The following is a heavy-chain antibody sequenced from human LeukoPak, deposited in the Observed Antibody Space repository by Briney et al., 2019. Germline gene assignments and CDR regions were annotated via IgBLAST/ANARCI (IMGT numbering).Heavy chain of an antibody. V-gene: IGHV1-18*01. D-gene: IGHD6-19*01. CDR2: ISAYNGNT. J-gene: IGHJ2*01. CDR3: ARDMSLALAGLRTFDWYFDF. Sequence: GASVKVSCKASGYTFTSYGISWVRQAPGQGLEWMGWISAYNGNTNYAQKLQGRVTMTTDTSTSTAYMELRSLRSDDTAVYYCARDMSLALAGLRTFDWYFDFGGGGTLSLSPQ. CDR1: GYTFTSYG.